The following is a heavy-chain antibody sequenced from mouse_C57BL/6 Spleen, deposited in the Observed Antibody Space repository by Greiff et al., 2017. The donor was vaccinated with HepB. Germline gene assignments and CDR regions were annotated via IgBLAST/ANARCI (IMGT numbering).Heavy chain of an antibody. CDR2: IDPSDSYT. J-gene: IGHJ3*01. CDR3: ARRGPAWFAY. CDR1: GYTFTSYW. Sequence: QVQLQQSGAELVMPGASVKLSCKASGYTFTSYWMHWVKQRPGQGLEWIGEIDPSDSYTNYNQKFKGKSTLTVDKSSSTAYMQLSSLTSEDSAVYYCARRGPAWFAYWGQGTLVTVSA. D-gene: IGHD3-3*01. V-gene: IGHV1-69*01.